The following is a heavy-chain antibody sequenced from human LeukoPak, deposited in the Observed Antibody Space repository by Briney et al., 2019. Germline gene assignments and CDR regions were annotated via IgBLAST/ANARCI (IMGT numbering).Heavy chain of an antibody. V-gene: IGHV4-38-2*01. Sequence: SETLSLTCAVSGYSISSGYYWGWIRQPPGKGLEWIGSIYHSGSTYYNPSLKSRVTISVDTSKNQFSLKLSSVTAADTAVYYCARVRGGGYSYGYWYFDYWGQGTLVTVAS. D-gene: IGHD5-18*01. CDR2: IYHSGST. CDR3: ARVRGGGYSYGYWYFDY. CDR1: GYSISSGYY. J-gene: IGHJ4*02.